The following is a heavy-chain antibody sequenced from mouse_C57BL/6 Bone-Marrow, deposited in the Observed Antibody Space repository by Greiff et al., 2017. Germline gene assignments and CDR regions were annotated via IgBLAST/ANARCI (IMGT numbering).Heavy chain of an antibody. J-gene: IGHJ2*01. D-gene: IGHD6-2*01. Sequence: EVQLQESGPGLVKPSQSLSLTCSVTGYSITSGYYWNWIRQFPGNKLEWMGYISYDGSNNYNPSLKNRISITRDTSKNQFFLKLNSVTTEDTATYYCARGPGLLDYWGQGTTRTGSS. V-gene: IGHV3-6*01. CDR2: ISYDGSN. CDR3: ARGPGLLDY. CDR1: GYSITSGYY.